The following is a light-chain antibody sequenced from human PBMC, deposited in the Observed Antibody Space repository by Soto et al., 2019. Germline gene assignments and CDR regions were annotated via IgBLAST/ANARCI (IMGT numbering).Light chain of an antibody. J-gene: IGKJ1*01. Sequence: VLTQCRGTMSLAPGGSATLSCTASQTIGSPYLAWYQQNPGQAPRLPIYGASSRATGIPDRFSGSGFVTDFTLTNSRLEPEDFAVYYWHLYGSSPHTFRQGTKVDI. CDR1: QTIGSPY. CDR2: GAS. CDR3: HLYGSSPHT. V-gene: IGKV3-20*01.